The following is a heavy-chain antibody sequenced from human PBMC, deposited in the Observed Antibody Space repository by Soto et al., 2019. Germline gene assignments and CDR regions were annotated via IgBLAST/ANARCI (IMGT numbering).Heavy chain of an antibody. V-gene: IGHV4-59*01. J-gene: IGHJ3*02. CDR2: IYYSGST. CDR1: GGSISSYY. Sequence: PSETLSRTCTVSGGSISSYYWSLIRQPPGKGLEWIGYIYYSGSTNYNPSLKSRVTISVDTSKNQFSRKLSAVTAADTAVYYCARGGGLRGAFDIGGQGTRVTVSS. D-gene: IGHD4-17*01. CDR3: ARGGGLRGAFDI.